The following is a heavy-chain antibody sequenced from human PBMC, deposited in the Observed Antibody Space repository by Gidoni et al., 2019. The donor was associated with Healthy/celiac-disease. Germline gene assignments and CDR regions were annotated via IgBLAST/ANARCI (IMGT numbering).Heavy chain of an antibody. D-gene: IGHD3-22*01. J-gene: IGHJ4*02. V-gene: IGHV3-30*01. CDR1: GFTFSSYA. Sequence: QVQLVESGGGGVQPGRSLGLSCAASGFTFSSYAMHCVRQAPGKGRAWVAVLSYDGSNKHYADSVKGRFTISRDNSKNTLYLQMNSLRAEDTAVYYCARESTTDYYDSSGYKSGSFDYWGQGTLVTVSS. CDR2: LSYDGSNK. CDR3: ARESTTDYYDSSGYKSGSFDY.